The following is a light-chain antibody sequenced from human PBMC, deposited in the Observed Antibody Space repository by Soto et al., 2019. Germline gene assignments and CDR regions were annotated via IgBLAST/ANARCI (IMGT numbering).Light chain of an antibody. J-gene: IGKJ2*03. CDR3: QQSLSTPIYS. CDR1: QGISNY. V-gene: IGKV1-39*01. CDR2: AAS. Sequence: DIQMTQSPSSLSASVGDRVTITCRASQGISNYLAWYQQKPGTVPKLLISAASSLQSGVPSRFAGSGSGTHFALTISSLQPEDIGAYYCQQSLSTPIYSFGQGTKVDIK.